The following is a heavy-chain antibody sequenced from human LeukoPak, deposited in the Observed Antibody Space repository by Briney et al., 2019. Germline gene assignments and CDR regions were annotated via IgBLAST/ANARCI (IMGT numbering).Heavy chain of an antibody. CDR1: SYSISSGYY. D-gene: IGHD1-7*01. CDR2: MYHSGST. CDR3: ARSWNYGRAAEAFDI. J-gene: IGHJ3*02. Sequence: SETLSLTCAVSSYSISSGYYWGWIRQPPGKGPELIASMYHSGSTYYNPSLKDRVTISVDTSKNHFSLNLSSVTAADTDVYYCARSWNYGRAAEAFDIWGQGTMVTVSS. V-gene: IGHV4-38-2*01.